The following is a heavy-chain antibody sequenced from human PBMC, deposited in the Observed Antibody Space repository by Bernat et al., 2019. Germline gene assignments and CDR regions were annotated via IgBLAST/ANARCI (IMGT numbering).Heavy chain of an antibody. CDR3: AKVLVGIFGVDY. D-gene: IGHD2-15*01. V-gene: IGHV3-23*04. Sequence: EVQLVESGGGLVQPGGSLRLSCAASGFTFSSYAMSWVCQAPGKGLQWVSAISGSSGSTYYADSVKGRFTSSRDNSKNTLYLQMNSLRAEDTAVYYCAKVLVGIFGVDYWGQGTLVSVSS. CDR2: ISGSSGST. J-gene: IGHJ4*01. CDR1: GFTFSSYA.